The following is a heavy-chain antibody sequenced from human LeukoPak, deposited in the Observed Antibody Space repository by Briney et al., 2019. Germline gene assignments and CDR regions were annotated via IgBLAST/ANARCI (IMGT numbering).Heavy chain of an antibody. V-gene: IGHV3-11*01. CDR1: GFTFSDYH. CDR3: ASLSMVTPFDY. D-gene: IGHD4-17*01. CDR2: ISSSGSTI. Sequence: PGGSLRLSCAASGFTFSDYHMSWIRQAPGKGLEWVSYISSSGSTIYYADSVKGRFTISRDNAKNSLYLQMNSLRAEDTAVYYCASLSMVTPFDYWGQGTLVTVSS. J-gene: IGHJ4*02.